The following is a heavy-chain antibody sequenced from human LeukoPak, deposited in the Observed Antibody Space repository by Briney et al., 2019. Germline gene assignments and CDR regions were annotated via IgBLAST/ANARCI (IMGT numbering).Heavy chain of an antibody. CDR2: ISGSGGST. CDR3: AKGARYFDWPNAFDI. Sequence: GGTLRLSCAASGFTFSSYTMSWVRQAPGKGLEWFSAISGSGGSTYYADSVKGRFTISRYNSKNQLDLQMNSLRAADTAVYFRAKGARYFDWPNAFDIWGQGRMVTVYS. J-gene: IGHJ3*02. V-gene: IGHV3-23*01. D-gene: IGHD3-9*01. CDR1: GFTFSSYT.